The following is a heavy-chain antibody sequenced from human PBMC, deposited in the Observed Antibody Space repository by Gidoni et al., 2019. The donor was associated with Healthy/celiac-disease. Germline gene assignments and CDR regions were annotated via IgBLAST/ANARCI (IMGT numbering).Heavy chain of an antibody. J-gene: IGHJ4*02. Sequence: VQLVQSGAAVKKPGASVKVSCKASGYTFTSYYMHWVRHAPGQGREWMGILNPSGGSTSYEQKFQGRVTMARDTYTSTVYMELSSLRSEDTAVYYCARGGYSSSGYDGRRKVESFDYWGQGTLVTVSS. CDR2: LNPSGGST. CDR1: GYTFTSYY. D-gene: IGHD6-13*01. V-gene: IGHV1-46*01. CDR3: ARGGYSSSGYDGRRKVESFDY.